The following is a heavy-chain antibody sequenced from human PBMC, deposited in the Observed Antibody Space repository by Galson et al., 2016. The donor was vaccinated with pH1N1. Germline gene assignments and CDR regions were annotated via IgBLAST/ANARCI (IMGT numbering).Heavy chain of an antibody. CDR2: IRYDGSNNDGSNK. V-gene: IGHV3-30*02. CDR1: GFTFSKYW. Sequence: SLRLSCAASGFTFSKYWMTWVRQAPGKGLEWVAFIRYDGSNNDGSNKYYIDSVKGRFTVSRDNSKNTLYLQMRSLRAEDTAVYYCAKKMGFGDLLYNFDYWGQGTLVTVSS. J-gene: IGHJ4*02. CDR3: AKKMGFGDLLYNFDY. D-gene: IGHD3-10*01.